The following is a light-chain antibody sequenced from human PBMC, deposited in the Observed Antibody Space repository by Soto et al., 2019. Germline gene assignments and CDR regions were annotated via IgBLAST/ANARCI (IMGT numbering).Light chain of an antibody. V-gene: IGKV3-20*01. CDR1: QSVSNNY. CDR2: GAS. J-gene: IGKJ1*01. Sequence: EIVLTQSPGTLSLSPGERATLSCRASQSVSNNYLAWYQQKPGQATRLLIYGASNRATGIPDMFSGSGSGTDFTLTSSRLEPEDFAVYYCQQYGSSGTFGQGTKVEIK. CDR3: QQYGSSGT.